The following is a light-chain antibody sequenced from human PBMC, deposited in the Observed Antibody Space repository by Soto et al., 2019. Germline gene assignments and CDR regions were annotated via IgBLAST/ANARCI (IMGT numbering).Light chain of an antibody. J-gene: IGLJ2*01. Sequence: NFMLTQPPSVSESPGKTVTISCTRSSGSIASSYVQWYQQRPGSAPTAVIFEDNQRPSGVPDRFSGSIDSSSNSASLSISGLKTEDEADYYCQSYDSSDQVFGGGTKLTVL. V-gene: IGLV6-57*04. CDR3: QSYDSSDQV. CDR1: SGSIASSY. CDR2: EDN.